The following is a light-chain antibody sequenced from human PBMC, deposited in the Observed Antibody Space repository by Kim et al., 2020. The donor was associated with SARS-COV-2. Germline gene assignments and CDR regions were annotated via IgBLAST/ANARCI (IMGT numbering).Light chain of an antibody. CDR2: QDN. V-gene: IGLV3-1*01. Sequence: SYELTQSPSVSVSPGQTASITCSGDKLGHKYAYWYQQKPGQSPVLVIYQDNKRPSGIPERFSGSNSGNTATLTISGTQAMDEADYHCQAWDSSTLYVFGTGTKVTVL. CDR3: QAWDSSTLYV. CDR1: KLGHKY. J-gene: IGLJ1*01.